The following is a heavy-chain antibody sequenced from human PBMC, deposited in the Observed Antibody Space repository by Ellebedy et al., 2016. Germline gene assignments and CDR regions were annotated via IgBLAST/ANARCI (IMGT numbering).Heavy chain of an antibody. CDR3: ASQVYGYRFDP. CDR1: GGSISSSSYY. V-gene: IGHV4-39*07. J-gene: IGHJ5*02. Sequence: SETLSLTCTVSGGSISSSSYYWGWIRQPPGKGLEWIGEINHSGSTNYNPSLKSRVTISVDTSKNQFSLKLSSVTAADTAVYYCASQVYGYRFDPWGQGTLVTVSS. D-gene: IGHD5-18*01. CDR2: INHSGST.